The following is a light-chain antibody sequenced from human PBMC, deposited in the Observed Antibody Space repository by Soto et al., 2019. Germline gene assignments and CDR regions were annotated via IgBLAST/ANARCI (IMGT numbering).Light chain of an antibody. Sequence: QSALTQPASVSGSPGQSITMSCTGTSSDVGGYDYVSWYQQHPGEVPKLIIFEVSSWPAWISNRFSASKSGNTASLTISGLQAEDEADYYCSSYTTSSSYVFGTGTKVTVL. V-gene: IGLV2-14*01. J-gene: IGLJ1*01. CDR2: EVS. CDR1: SSDVGGYDY. CDR3: SSYTTSSSYV.